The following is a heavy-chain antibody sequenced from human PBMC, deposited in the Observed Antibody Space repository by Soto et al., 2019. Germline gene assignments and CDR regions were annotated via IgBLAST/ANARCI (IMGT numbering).Heavy chain of an antibody. D-gene: IGHD4-4*01. CDR2: IYNGGST. V-gene: IGHV4-30-4*01. J-gene: IGHJ1*01. Sequence: NPSLTCTVSGDSVSSVGFHWAWLRRPPGKGLEWIGYIYNGGSTYYRPSFESRMHMSLDTTRNHYSLRLTSVTAADTAIYFCVRVWALDSNGHRFDTWGQGSLVIVSA. CDR1: GDSVSSVGFH. CDR3: VRVWALDSNGHRFDT.